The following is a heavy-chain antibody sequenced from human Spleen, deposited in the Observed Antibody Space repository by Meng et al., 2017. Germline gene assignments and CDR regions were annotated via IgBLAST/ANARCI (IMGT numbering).Heavy chain of an antibody. D-gene: IGHD6-19*01. CDR3: AKTGFSSGWYDY. Sequence: GESLKISCADSGFTFSSYWMHWVRQAPGKGLVWVSRINIDGSTTAYADSVKGRFTISRDNAKNTLYLQMSGLRTEDTALYYCAKTGFSSGWYDYWGQGTLVTVSS. CDR1: GFTFSSYW. J-gene: IGHJ4*02. CDR2: INIDGSTT. V-gene: IGHV3-74*01.